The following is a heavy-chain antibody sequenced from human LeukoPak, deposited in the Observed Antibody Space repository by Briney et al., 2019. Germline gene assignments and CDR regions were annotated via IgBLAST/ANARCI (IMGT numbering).Heavy chain of an antibody. D-gene: IGHD5-24*01. CDR2: INHSGST. CDR3: ARLVLRGDRRWLQSRGDY. Sequence: SETLSLTCAVYGGSFSGYYWSWIRQPPGKGLEWIGEINHSGSTNYNPSLKSRVTISVDTSKNQFSLKLSSVTAADTAVYYCARLVLRGDRRWLQSRGDYWGQGTLVTVSS. J-gene: IGHJ4*02. CDR1: GGSFSGYY. V-gene: IGHV4-34*01.